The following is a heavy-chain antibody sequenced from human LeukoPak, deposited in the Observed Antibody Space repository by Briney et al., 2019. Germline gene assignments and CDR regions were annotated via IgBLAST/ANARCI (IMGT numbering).Heavy chain of an antibody. CDR1: GFTFSSYA. CDR3: TRDYLVPYDSSAYYY. V-gene: IGHV3-23*01. Sequence: PGGSLRLSCAASGFTFSSYAMSWVRQAPGKGLEWVSSISGSDGSTYYADSVKGRFTISRDNSKNTLYVQMNSLKSEDTALYYCTRDYLVPYDSSAYYYWGQGTLVTVSS. J-gene: IGHJ4*02. D-gene: IGHD3-22*01. CDR2: ISGSDGST.